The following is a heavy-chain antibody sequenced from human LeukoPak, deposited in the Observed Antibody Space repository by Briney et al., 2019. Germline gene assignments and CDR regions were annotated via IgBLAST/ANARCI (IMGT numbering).Heavy chain of an antibody. J-gene: IGHJ5*02. Sequence: SETLSLTCTVSSGSISSSNYYWSWIRQPAGKGLEWIGRISTIGITNYNPSLNSRVTISIDTSKNQFSLKLSSVTAADTAVYYCARDRGYYDSIDYGYFDPWGQGTLVTVSS. CDR3: ARDRGYYDSIDYGYFDP. CDR2: ISTIGIT. D-gene: IGHD3-22*01. V-gene: IGHV4-61*02. CDR1: SGSISSSNYY.